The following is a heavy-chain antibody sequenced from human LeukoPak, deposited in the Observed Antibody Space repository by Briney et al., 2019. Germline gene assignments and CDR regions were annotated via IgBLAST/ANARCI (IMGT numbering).Heavy chain of an antibody. CDR2: IQYDASKT. J-gene: IGHJ3*02. CDR1: GFAFSNYD. D-gene: IGHD3-9*01. Sequence: GGSLRLSCAASGFAFSNYDVHWVRQAPGKGLEWLAFIQYDASKTHYADSVEGRFTISRDSSKSTLYLQMSSLRPEDTAVYYCAKDRSDIFDAFDIWGQGTMVTVSS. CDR3: AKDRSDIFDAFDI. V-gene: IGHV3-30*02.